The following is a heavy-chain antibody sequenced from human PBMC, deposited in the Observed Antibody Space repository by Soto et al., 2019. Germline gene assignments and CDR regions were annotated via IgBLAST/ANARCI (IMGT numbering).Heavy chain of an antibody. Sequence: GGSLRLSCAASGFTFSSYAMHWVRQAPGKGLEWVAVISYDGSNKYYADSVKGRFTISRDNFKNTLYLQMNSLRAEDTAVYYCARDLDTSMGYYYYYGMDVWGQGTTVTVSS. V-gene: IGHV3-30-3*01. D-gene: IGHD5-18*01. CDR3: ARDLDTSMGYYYYYGMDV. CDR2: ISYDGSNK. CDR1: GFTFSSYA. J-gene: IGHJ6*02.